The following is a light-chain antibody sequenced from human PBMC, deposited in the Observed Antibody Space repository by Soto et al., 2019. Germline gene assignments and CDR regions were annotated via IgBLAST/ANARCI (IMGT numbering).Light chain of an antibody. J-gene: IGKJ3*01. CDR1: QSVSSY. Sequence: EIVLTQSPATLSLSPGERATLSCRASQSVSSYFAWYQQKPGQAPRLLIYDASNRATAIPARFSGSGSGTDLTLTISSLEPEDFAVYYCQQRSNWPITFGPGTKVEIK. CDR2: DAS. CDR3: QQRSNWPIT. V-gene: IGKV3-11*01.